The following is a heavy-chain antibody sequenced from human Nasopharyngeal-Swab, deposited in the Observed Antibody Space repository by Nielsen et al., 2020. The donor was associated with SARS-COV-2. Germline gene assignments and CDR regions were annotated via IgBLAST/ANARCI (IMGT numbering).Heavy chain of an antibody. D-gene: IGHD2-2*01. J-gene: IGHJ6*02. CDR1: GFTFSSYA. V-gene: IGHV3-23*01. Sequence: GESLKISCAASGFTFSSYAMSWVRQAPGKGLEWVSAISGSGGSTYYADSVKGRFTISRDNSKNTLYLQMNSLRAEDTAVYYCAKAIVVVPAAMGGYYYYGTDVWGQGTTVTVSS. CDR3: AKAIVVVPAAMGGYYYYGTDV. CDR2: ISGSGGST.